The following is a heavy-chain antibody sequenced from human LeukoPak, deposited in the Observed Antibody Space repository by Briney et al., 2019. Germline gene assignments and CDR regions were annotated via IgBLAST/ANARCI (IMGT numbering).Heavy chain of an antibody. D-gene: IGHD1-1*01. V-gene: IGHV3-74*01. CDR3: AKDLSWNQIDY. J-gene: IGHJ4*02. CDR2: INTDGTIV. CDR1: GFTFSSSW. Sequence: GGSPRLSCVVSGFTFSSSWMHWVRQVPGKGLEWVSRINTDGTIVNYADSVKGRFTISRDNSDNTLYLQLNSLRVEDTALYYCAKDLSWNQIDYWGQGTRVTVSS.